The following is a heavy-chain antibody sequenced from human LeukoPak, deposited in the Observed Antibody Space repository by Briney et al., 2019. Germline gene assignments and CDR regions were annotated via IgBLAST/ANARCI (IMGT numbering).Heavy chain of an antibody. CDR2: IYYSGST. CDR3: AREVSRSRYYFDY. V-gene: IGHV4-38-2*02. D-gene: IGHD3-3*01. Sequence: PSETLSLTCTVSGYSIRSGYYWGWIRQPPGKGLEWIGTIYYSGSTFYNPSLKSRATILIDTSKNQFSLNLISVTAADTAVYYCAREVSRSRYYFDYWGQGTLVTVSS. CDR1: GYSIRSGYY. J-gene: IGHJ4*02.